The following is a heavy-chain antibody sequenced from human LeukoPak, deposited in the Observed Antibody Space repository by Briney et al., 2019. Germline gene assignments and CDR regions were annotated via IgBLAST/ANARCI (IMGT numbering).Heavy chain of an antibody. Sequence: PSETLSLTCTVSGGSISRYYWSWIRQPPGKGLEWIGYIYYSGSTNYNPSLKSRVTISVDTSKNQFSLKLSSVTAADTAVYYCAREAEAKYSNYVDYWGQGTLVTVSS. CDR3: AREAEAKYSNYVDY. V-gene: IGHV4-59*01. CDR2: IYYSGST. CDR1: GGSISRYY. D-gene: IGHD4-11*01. J-gene: IGHJ4*02.